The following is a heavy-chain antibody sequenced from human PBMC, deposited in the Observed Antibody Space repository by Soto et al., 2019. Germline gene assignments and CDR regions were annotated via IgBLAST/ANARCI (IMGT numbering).Heavy chain of an antibody. J-gene: IGHJ4*02. Sequence: ASVKVSCKASGYTFTSYDISWVRQATGQGLEWMGWMNPNSGNTGYAQKFQGRVTMTRNTSISTAYMELSSLRSEDTAVYYCARAPIAAAGLSFDYWGQGTLVTVSS. CDR3: ARAPIAAAGLSFDY. CDR1: GYTFTSYD. D-gene: IGHD6-13*01. CDR2: MNPNSGNT. V-gene: IGHV1-8*01.